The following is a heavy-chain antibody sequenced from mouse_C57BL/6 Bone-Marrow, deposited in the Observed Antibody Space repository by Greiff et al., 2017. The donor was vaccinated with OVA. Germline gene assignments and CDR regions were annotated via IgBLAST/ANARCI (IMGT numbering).Heavy chain of an antibody. CDR1: GYAFSSSW. V-gene: IGHV1-82*01. Sequence: QVQLQQSGPELVKPGASVKISCKASGYAFSSSWMNWVKQRPGKGLEWIGRIYPGDGDTNYNGKFKGKVTLTADKSSSTAYMQLSSLTSEDSAVYFCARPSLPSYAMDYWGQGTSVTVSS. J-gene: IGHJ4*01. CDR2: IYPGDGDT. CDR3: ARPSLPSYAMDY. D-gene: IGHD2-1*01.